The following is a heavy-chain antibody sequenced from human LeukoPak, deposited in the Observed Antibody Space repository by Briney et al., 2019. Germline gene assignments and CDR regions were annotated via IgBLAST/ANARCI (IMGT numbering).Heavy chain of an antibody. J-gene: IGHJ1*01. CDR3: ASAREYCGSAECYEYFQH. CDR1: GVNVGTNS. V-gene: IGHV3-53*01. Sequence: PGGSLRLSCAASGVNVGTNSMSWARQSPGKGLEWVSVIYSGGSTYNADSVNGRFTVSRDNSRNTLFLQMNNLRAEDTAMYFCASAREYCGSAECYEYFQHWGQGTLVIVSS. CDR2: IYSGGST. D-gene: IGHD2-21*01.